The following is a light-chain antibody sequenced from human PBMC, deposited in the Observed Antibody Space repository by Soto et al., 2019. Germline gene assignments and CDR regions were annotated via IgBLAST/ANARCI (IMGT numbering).Light chain of an antibody. Sequence: DIQMTQSPPTLSASVGDKVTITCRASQNVSKWLAWYQQKPGKAPKLLIFDGSYLESGVPSRFSGSGSGTEFTLTISGLQAEDYATYYCQQYHSYVFTFGPGTTVDIK. J-gene: IGKJ3*01. CDR1: QNVSKW. CDR3: QQYHSYVFT. V-gene: IGKV1-5*01. CDR2: DGS.